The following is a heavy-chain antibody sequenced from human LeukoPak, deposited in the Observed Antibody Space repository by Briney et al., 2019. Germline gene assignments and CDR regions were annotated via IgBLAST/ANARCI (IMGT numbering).Heavy chain of an antibody. J-gene: IGHJ4*02. V-gene: IGHV3-48*04. D-gene: IGHD5-24*01. CDR2: ISSSGSTI. CDR3: AGVMATIIDY. Sequence: AGSLRLSCAASGFTFSSYAMSWVRQAPGKGLEWVSYISSSGSTIYYADSVKGRFTISRDNAKNSLYLQMNSLRAEDTAVYYCAGVMATIIDYWGQGTLVTVSS. CDR1: GFTFSSYA.